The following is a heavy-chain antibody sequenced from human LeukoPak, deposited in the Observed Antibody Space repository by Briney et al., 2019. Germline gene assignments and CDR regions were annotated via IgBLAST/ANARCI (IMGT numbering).Heavy chain of an antibody. CDR2: IYHSGST. CDR1: GGSISSSSYY. D-gene: IGHD2-2*01. J-gene: IGHJ3*02. V-gene: IGHV4-39*07. CDR3: ARGEIVPAALGAFDI. Sequence: PSESLSLTCTVSGGSISSSSYYWGWIRQPPGKGLEWIGTIYHSGSTYYNPSLKSRVTISVDRSKNQFSLKLSSVTAADTAVYYCARGEIVPAALGAFDIWGQGTMVTVSS.